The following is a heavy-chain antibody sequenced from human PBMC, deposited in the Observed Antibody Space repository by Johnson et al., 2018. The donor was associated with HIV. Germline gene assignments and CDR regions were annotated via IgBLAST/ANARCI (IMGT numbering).Heavy chain of an antibody. D-gene: IGHD3-10*01. V-gene: IGHV3-NL1*01. CDR2: ISSGGSTK. J-gene: IGHJ3*02. CDR3: ASEVRGVLDI. CDR1: GFSFSTYA. Sequence: QVQLVESGGGVVQPGRSLRLSCAASGFSFSTYAMHWIRQAPGKGLEWISYISSGGSTKYYADSVKGRFTISRDNSKNTLYLQMNSLRAEDTAVYYCASEVRGVLDIWGQGTMVTVSS.